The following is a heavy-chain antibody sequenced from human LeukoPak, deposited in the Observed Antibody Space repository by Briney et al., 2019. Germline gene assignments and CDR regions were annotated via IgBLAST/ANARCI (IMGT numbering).Heavy chain of an antibody. D-gene: IGHD6-19*01. CDR3: ARGGPGSGWGTLAFDI. Sequence: PGGSLRLSCAASGFTFSSYDMHWVRQATGKGLEWVSGTGTTGDTYYPGSVKGRFTISREDAKNSLYLQMNSLRAGDTAVYFCARGGPGSGWGTLAFDIWGQGTMVTVSS. V-gene: IGHV3-13*01. CDR1: GFTFSSYD. CDR2: TGTTGDT. J-gene: IGHJ3*02.